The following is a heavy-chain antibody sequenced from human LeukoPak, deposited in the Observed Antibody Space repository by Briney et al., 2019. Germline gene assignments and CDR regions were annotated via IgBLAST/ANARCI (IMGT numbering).Heavy chain of an antibody. CDR1: GGSINSDGYY. Sequence: KPSETLSLTCTVSGGSINSDGYYWSWIRQHPGKGLEWIGYIYYIGGTYYNPSLRSRVTISVDASKNQFSLKLTSLTAADTAVYYCARVPRSDYDVASWGQGTLVTVTS. J-gene: IGHJ4*02. D-gene: IGHD3-22*01. CDR2: IYYIGGT. CDR3: ARVPRSDYDVAS. V-gene: IGHV4-31*03.